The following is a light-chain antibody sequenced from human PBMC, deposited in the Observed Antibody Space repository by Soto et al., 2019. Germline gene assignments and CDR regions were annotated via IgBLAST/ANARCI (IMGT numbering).Light chain of an antibody. V-gene: IGKV1-27*01. CDR1: QDISNY. CDR3: QNLDSAAFT. J-gene: IGKJ3*01. CDR2: AAS. Sequence: DIQMTQSPSSLSASVGDRVTITCRASQDISNYLAWYQQRPGKVPKLLIYAASTLQSDVPSRFSGSGSGTAFTLTISSLLPEDVGTYYCQNLDSAAFTFGPGTKVDIK.